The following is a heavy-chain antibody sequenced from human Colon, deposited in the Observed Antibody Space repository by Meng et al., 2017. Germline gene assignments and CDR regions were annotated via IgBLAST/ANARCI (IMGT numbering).Heavy chain of an antibody. CDR2: IGAYNGDT. CDR3: ARVEVGITSGDY. CDR1: GYTFTDYG. V-gene: IGHV1-18*01. Sequence: QAHLGPVGVQVKKPGASCKASGYTFTDYGITWVRQAPGQGLEWMGXIGAYNGDTNYAQTLQGRVTMTTDTSTSTAYMELRSLRSDDTAVYYCARVEVGITSGDYWGQGTLVTVSS. J-gene: IGHJ4*02. D-gene: IGHD1-26*01.